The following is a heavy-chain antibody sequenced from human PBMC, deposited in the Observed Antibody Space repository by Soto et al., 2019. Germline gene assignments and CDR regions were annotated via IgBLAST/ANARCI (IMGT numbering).Heavy chain of an antibody. CDR1: GDSISSSVW. D-gene: IGHD7-27*01. CDR3: ARKAWVRFDY. CDR2: VFHTGNT. V-gene: IGHV4-4*02. Sequence: PSETLSLTCAVCGDSISSSVWWTWVRQPPGKGLEWIGEVFHTGNTNYNPSLKSRVTMSVDKSTNEFSLKVTSVTAADTAIYYCARKAWVRFDYWGQGALVTVSS. J-gene: IGHJ4*02.